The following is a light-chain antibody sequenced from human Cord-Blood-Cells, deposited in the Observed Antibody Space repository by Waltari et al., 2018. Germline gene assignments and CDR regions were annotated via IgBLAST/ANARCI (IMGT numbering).Light chain of an antibody. CDR2: QDR. CDR1: KLGDKY. CDR3: QAWDSSTAVV. J-gene: IGLJ2*01. Sequence: SYELTQPHSVSVSPGQTASITCSGDKLGDKYAWWYQQKPGQSPVLGIYQDRKRPSGIPERVSGSNSGNTATLTISGTQAMDEADYYCQAWDSSTAVVFGGGTKLTVL. V-gene: IGLV3-1*01.